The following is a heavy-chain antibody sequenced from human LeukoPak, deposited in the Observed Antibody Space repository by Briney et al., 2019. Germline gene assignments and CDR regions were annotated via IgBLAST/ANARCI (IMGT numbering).Heavy chain of an antibody. Sequence: GGSLRLSCAVSGFTFSNAWMSWVRQAPGKGLEWVGRIQSKTDVGTTGYAAPVKGRFTMSRDDSKNTLYLQMNSLKTEDTGVYYCTRGGYGVDVWGQGTTVTVSS. D-gene: IGHD3-16*01. CDR2: IQSKTDVGTT. V-gene: IGHV3-15*01. CDR1: GFTFSNAW. J-gene: IGHJ6*02. CDR3: TRGGYGVDV.